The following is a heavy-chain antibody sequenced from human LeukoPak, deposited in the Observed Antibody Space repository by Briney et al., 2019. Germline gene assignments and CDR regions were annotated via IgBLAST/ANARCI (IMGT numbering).Heavy chain of an antibody. V-gene: IGHV4-59*08. CDR1: GGSISSYY. J-gene: IGHJ3*02. D-gene: IGHD3-9*01. CDR3: ARGFDWLLGQAFDI. CDR2: IYYSGST. Sequence: SETLSLTCTVSGGSISSYYWSWIRQPPGKGLEWIGYIYYSGSTNYNPSLKSRVTISVDTSKNQFSLKLSSVTAADTAVYYCARGFDWLLGQAFDIWGQGTMVTVSS.